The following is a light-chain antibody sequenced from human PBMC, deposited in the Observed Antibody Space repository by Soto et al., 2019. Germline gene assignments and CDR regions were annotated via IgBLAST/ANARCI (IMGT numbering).Light chain of an antibody. CDR2: TDY. CDR1: SSKIGSNS. V-gene: IGLV1-44*01. CDR3: AAWDDSLNGWV. J-gene: IGLJ3*02. Sequence: QSALTQPPSASGTPGQRVTISCSGGSSKIGSNSFIWYQQLPGAAPRLLIYTDYHRPSGVPDRFSGSKSGTSASLAISGLHSEDEADYYCAAWDDSLNGWVFGGGTKLTVL.